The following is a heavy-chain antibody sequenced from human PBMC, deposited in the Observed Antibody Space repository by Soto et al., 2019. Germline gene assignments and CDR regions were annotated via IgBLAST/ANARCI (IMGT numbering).Heavy chain of an antibody. V-gene: IGHV3-30-3*01. D-gene: IGHD3-10*01. CDR3: ARVFIKTIALNWFEP. Sequence: TGGSLRLSCAASGFTFSSHAMHWVRQAPGKGLEWLALISYDGSSKYYADSVKGRFTISRDNSKNTLYLQMNSLRAEDTAVYYCARVFIKTIALNWFEPWGQGTLVTVSS. CDR1: GFTFSSHA. J-gene: IGHJ5*02. CDR2: ISYDGSSK.